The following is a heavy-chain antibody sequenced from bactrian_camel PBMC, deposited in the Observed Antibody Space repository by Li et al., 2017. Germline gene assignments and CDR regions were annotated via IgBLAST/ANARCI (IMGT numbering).Heavy chain of an antibody. D-gene: IGHD5*01. V-gene: IGHV3S6*01. Sequence: HVQLVESGGGLVQPGGSLRLTCAASISGLTFSSYSMSWVRQAPGKGLEWVSTIYGDGSKTYYSDSVKGRFTMSADSAKNTVYLQMNSLKPEDTAAYYCVKDQIIWKGYVKFGAWGQGTQVTVS. CDR1: GLTFSSYS. CDR2: IYGDGSKT. J-gene: IGHJ6*01. CDR3: VKDQIIWKGYVKFGA.